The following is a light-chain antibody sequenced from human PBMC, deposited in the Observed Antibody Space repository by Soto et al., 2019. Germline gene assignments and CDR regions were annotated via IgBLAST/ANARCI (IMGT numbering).Light chain of an antibody. CDR3: QRYNSFWT. J-gene: IGKJ1*01. Sequence: DIQMTQSPSTLSASVGDRVTITCRASQSISSWLASYQQKPGKAPKLLIYKASSLESGVPSRFSGSGSGTEFTLTISSLQPDDFATYYCQRYNSFWTFGQGTKVEIK. V-gene: IGKV1-5*03. CDR2: KAS. CDR1: QSISSW.